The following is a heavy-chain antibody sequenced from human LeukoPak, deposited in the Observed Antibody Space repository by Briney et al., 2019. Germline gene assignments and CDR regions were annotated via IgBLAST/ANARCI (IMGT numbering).Heavy chain of an antibody. J-gene: IGHJ4*02. CDR2: IYPVDPYT. CDR1: GYRFTSYW. CDR3: ARLHSGSSFDY. Sequence: GEALEISFKVSGYRFTSYWIGWVRPMPGKGLEWMGIIYPVDPYTRYSPSFQGQVTISADKSISTAYLQWSGLKASDTAMYYCARLHSGSSFDYWGQGTLVTVSS. D-gene: IGHD1-26*01. V-gene: IGHV5-51*01.